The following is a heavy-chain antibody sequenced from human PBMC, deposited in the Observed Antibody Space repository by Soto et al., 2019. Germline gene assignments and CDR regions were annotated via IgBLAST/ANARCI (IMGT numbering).Heavy chain of an antibody. Sequence: EVQLVESGGGVVRPGGSLRLACEASGFTFDDYGMSWVRQGPGKGLEWVSGINRNGGSTGYAVSVQGRFSISRDNAKKSLYLQMDSVRVEVTTLYYCARQGRDACDIWGQGIMVTVCS. J-gene: IGHJ3*02. CDR3: ARQGRDACDI. V-gene: IGHV3-20*04. CDR2: INRNGGST. CDR1: GFTFDDYG.